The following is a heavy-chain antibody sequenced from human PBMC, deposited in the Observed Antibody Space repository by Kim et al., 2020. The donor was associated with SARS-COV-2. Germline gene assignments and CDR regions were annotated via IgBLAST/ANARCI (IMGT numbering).Heavy chain of an antibody. CDR3: AKAQPLSSGWYDGED. CDR2: VPGGGSRT. V-gene: IGHV3-23*01. CDR1: GFTVNNFA. Sequence: GGSLRLSCGASGFTVNNFAMSWVRQAPGKGLEWVSTVPGGGSRTFYADSVKGRFTISRDNSKNTVFLQMNSVRAEDTAVYYCAKAQPLSSGWYDGEDWGKGTVDTVSS. D-gene: IGHD6-19*01. J-gene: IGHJ4*02.